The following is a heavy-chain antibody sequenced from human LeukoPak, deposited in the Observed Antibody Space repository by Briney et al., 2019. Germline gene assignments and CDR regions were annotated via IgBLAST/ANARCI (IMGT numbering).Heavy chain of an antibody. CDR1: GYTFTSYD. V-gene: IGHV1-8*03. CDR3: ARGLAGSSWYTSWFDP. CDR2: MNPNSGNT. D-gene: IGHD6-13*01. J-gene: IGHJ5*02. Sequence: ASVKVSCKASGYTFTSYDINWVRQATGQGLEWMGWMNPNSGNTGYAQKFQGRVTITRNTSISTAYMELSSLRSEDTAVYYCARGLAGSSWYTSWFDPWGQGTLVTVSS.